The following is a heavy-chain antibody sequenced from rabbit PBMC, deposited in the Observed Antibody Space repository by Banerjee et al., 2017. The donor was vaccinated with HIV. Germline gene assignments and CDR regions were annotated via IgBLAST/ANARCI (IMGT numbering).Heavy chain of an antibody. CDR3: ARRGAGAAGDNYATGDAFDP. CDR1: GFSFSSGYW. D-gene: IGHD6-1*01. J-gene: IGHJ2*01. CDR2: IYAGSSGGT. V-gene: IGHV1S40*01. Sequence: QSLEESGGDLVKPGASLTLTCTASGFSFSSGYWICWVRQAPGKGLEWIACIYAGSSGGTYYASWAKGRFTISKTSSTTVTLQMTSLTAADTATYFCARRGAGAAGDNYATGDAFDPWGQGTLVTVS.